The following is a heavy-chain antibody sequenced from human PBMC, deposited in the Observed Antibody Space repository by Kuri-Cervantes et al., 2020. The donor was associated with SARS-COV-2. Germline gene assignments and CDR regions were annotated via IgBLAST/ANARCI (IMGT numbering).Heavy chain of an antibody. Sequence: ESLKISCTVSGGSISSSSYYWGWIRQPPGKGLEWIGEVNHRGSTNYNPSLKSRVTISVDTSSKQFSLHLGSVTATDTAVYYCARAYGFLRYIYYMDVWGRGTTVTDSS. CDR1: GGSISSSSYY. V-gene: IGHV4-39*07. CDR3: ARAYGFLRYIYYMDV. J-gene: IGHJ6*03. CDR2: VNHRGST. D-gene: IGHD4-17*01.